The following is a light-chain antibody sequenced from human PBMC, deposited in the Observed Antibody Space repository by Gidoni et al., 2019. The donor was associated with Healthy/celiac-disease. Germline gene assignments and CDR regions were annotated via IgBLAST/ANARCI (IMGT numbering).Light chain of an antibody. CDR1: EGISND. V-gene: IGKV1-27*01. CDR3: QKYNSAPWT. CDR2: AAS. J-gene: IGKJ1*01. Sequence: DIQMTQSPSSLSASVGDRVTITCRASEGISNDLAWYQQKPGKVPKLLIYAASTLQSGVPSLFRGRGSGTDFTLTISSLQPEDVATYYCQKYNSAPWTFGQGTKVEIK.